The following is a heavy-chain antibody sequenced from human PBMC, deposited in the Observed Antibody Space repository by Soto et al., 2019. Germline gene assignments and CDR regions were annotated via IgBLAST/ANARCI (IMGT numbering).Heavy chain of an antibody. CDR3: VARATVVNSPWFDP. J-gene: IGHJ5*02. CDR2: IYYSGST. Sequence: SETLSLTCSVSGGSINSSSYFWGWVRQPPGKGLEWIGSIYYSGSTYYNPSLRSRVTISVDTSKNQFSLKLSSVTAADTAVYYCVARATVVNSPWFDPWGQGTQVTVSS. V-gene: IGHV4-39*01. D-gene: IGHD1-1*01. CDR1: GGSINSSSYF.